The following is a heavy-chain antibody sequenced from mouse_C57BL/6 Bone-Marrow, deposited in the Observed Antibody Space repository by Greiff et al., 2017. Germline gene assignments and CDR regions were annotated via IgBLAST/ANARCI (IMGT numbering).Heavy chain of an antibody. CDR3: ARTGGIPYYYAMDY. Sequence: VKLQQPGAELVMPGASVKLSCKASGYTFTSSWMHWVKQRPGQGLEWIGELDPSDSNPNYNQKFKGKSTLTVDKSSSTAYRQLSSLSAEDSAVYYWARTGGIPYYYAMDYWGQGTSVTGSS. V-gene: IGHV1-69*01. J-gene: IGHJ4*01. CDR2: LDPSDSNP. CDR1: GYTFTSSW.